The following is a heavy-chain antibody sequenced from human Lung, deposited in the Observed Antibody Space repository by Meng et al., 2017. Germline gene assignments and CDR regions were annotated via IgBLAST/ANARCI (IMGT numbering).Heavy chain of an antibody. CDR3: TNDRLNH. V-gene: IGHV3-74*01. Sequence: VWWGESGGGSVTRWGSVRLSCAASGFTFTDHWMHWVRQGPGKGLVWVSRINRDGTKPTYADSVKGRFTISRDNAKNTLYLQMNNLRAEDTAFYYCTNDRLNHWGQGALVTVSS. CDR2: INRDGTKP. D-gene: IGHD1-1*01. CDR1: GFTFTDHW. J-gene: IGHJ1*01.